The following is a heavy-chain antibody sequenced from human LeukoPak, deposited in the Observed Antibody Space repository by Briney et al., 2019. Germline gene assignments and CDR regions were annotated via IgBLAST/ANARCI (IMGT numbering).Heavy chain of an antibody. CDR1: GGSISSSSYY. CDR3: ARQGKSSSSWWRRNFDY. J-gene: IGHJ4*02. D-gene: IGHD6-13*01. Sequence: SETLSLTCTVSGGSISSSSYYWGWIRQPPGKGLEWIGSIYYSGSTNYNPSLKSRVTISVDTSKNQFSLKLSSVTAADTAVYYCARQGKSSSSWWRRNFDYWGQGTLVTVSS. CDR2: IYYSGST. V-gene: IGHV4-39*01.